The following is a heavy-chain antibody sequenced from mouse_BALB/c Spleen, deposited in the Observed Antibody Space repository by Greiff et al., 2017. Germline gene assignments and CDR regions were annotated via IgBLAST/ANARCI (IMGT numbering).Heavy chain of an antibody. Sequence: DVHLVESGGGLVKPGGSLKLSCAASGFTFSSYTMSWVRQTPEKRLEWVATISSGGSYTYYPDSVKGRFTISRDNAKNTLYLQMSSLKSEDTAMYYCTREGLNGKAWFAYWGQGTLVTVSA. V-gene: IGHV5-6-4*01. CDR2: ISSGGSYT. CDR1: GFTFSSYT. CDR3: TREGLNGKAWFAY. J-gene: IGHJ3*01. D-gene: IGHD2-1*01.